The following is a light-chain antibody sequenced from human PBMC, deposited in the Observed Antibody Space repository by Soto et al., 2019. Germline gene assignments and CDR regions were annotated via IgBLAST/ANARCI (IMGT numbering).Light chain of an antibody. J-gene: IGKJ1*01. CDR3: QKFGTSPRT. V-gene: IGKV3-20*01. Sequence: ELVLTQSPGTLSLSPGESATLSCRDSQSVSSSYLAWYQQKPGQAPRLLIYGESSRATGIPDRFSGSGSGIDLNLTISRLEPEDFAVYYCQKFGTSPRTFGQGTKVDIK. CDR1: QSVSSSY. CDR2: GES.